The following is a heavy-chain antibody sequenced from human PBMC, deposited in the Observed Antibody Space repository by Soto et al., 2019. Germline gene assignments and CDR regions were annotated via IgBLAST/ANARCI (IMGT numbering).Heavy chain of an antibody. J-gene: IGHJ5*02. CDR1: GYSFTTYW. CDR2: IDPTDSYT. Sequence: GESLKISCQASGYSFTTYWISWVRQMPGKGLECMGRIDPTDSYTDYGPSFEGHVTMSVDKSITIAYLQWGSLKASDSAMYYCARFGGPALSHNWFDIWGQGTPVTVSS. CDR3: ARFGGPALSHNWFDI. D-gene: IGHD3-16*01. V-gene: IGHV5-10-1*01.